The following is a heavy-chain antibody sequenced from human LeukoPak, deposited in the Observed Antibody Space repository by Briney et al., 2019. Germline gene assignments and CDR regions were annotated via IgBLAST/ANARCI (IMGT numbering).Heavy chain of an antibody. CDR2: ISYDGSNK. J-gene: IGHJ4*02. CDR3: ARDAPAVSAHVDY. D-gene: IGHD2-21*02. Sequence: GSLRLSCAASGFTFSSYAMHWVRQAPGKGLEWVAVISYDGSNKYYADSVKGRFTISRDNSKNTLYLQMNSLRAEDTAVYYCARDAPAVSAHVDYWGQGTLVTVSS. V-gene: IGHV3-30-3*01. CDR1: GFTFSSYA.